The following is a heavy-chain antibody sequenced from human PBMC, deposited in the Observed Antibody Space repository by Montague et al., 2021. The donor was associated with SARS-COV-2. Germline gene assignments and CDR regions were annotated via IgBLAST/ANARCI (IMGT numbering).Heavy chain of an antibody. CDR2: IYIRETA. D-gene: IGHD6-13*01. Sequence: SETLSLTCTVPGGSISSYYWSWIRQPAGKGLEWLGRIYIRETATXNPSLTSRVIMSADTSKNQLSLKLSSVTAADTAVYYCARGRRIAAGGNSYYGLDVWGQGTTVTVSS. CDR3: ARGRRIAAGGNSYYGLDV. V-gene: IGHV4-4*07. J-gene: IGHJ6*02. CDR1: GGSISSYY.